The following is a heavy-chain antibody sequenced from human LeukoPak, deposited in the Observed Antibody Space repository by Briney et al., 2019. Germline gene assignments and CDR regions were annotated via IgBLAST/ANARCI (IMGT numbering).Heavy chain of an antibody. J-gene: IGHJ6*02. CDR1: GYTFTSYG. V-gene: IGHV1-18*01. D-gene: IGHD3-3*01. CDR2: ISAYNGNT. Sequence: ASVKVSCKASGYTFTSYGISWVRLAPGQGLEWMGWISAYNGNTNYAQKLQGRVTMTTDTSTSTAYMELRSLRSDDTAVYYCARAHYDFWSGYYYYYYGMDVWGQGTTVTVSS. CDR3: ARAHYDFWSGYYYYYYGMDV.